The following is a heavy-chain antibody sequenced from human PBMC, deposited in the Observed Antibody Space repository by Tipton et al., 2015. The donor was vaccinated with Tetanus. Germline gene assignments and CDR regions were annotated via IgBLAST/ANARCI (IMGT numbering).Heavy chain of an antibody. J-gene: IGHJ6*02. CDR3: ARGSNYDFWSGLSGYYGMDV. V-gene: IGHV3-33*01. CDR1: GFTFSSYG. CDR2: IWYDGSNK. D-gene: IGHD3-3*01. Sequence: QLVQSGGGVVQPGRSLRLSCAASGFTFSSYGMHWVRQAPGKGLEWVAVIWYDGSNKYYADSVKGRFTISRDNSKNTLYLQMNSLRAEDTAVYYCARGSNYDFWSGLSGYYGMDVWGQGTTVTVSS.